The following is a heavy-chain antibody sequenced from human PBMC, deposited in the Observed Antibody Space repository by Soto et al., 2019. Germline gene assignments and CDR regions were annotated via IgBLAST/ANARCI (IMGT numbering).Heavy chain of an antibody. J-gene: IGHJ4*02. Sequence: QLQLQESGPGLVKPSETLSLTCTVSGGSISSSSYYWGWIRQPPGKGLEWIGSIYYSGSTYYNPSLKSRVTISVDTSKNQFSLKLSSVTAADTAVYYCARREDYYGSGSYSDYWGQGTLVTVSS. CDR2: IYYSGST. CDR1: GGSISSSSYY. CDR3: ARREDYYGSGSYSDY. V-gene: IGHV4-39*01. D-gene: IGHD3-10*01.